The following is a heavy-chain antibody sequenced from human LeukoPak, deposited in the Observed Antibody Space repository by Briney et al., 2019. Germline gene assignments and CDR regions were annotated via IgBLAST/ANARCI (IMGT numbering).Heavy chain of an antibody. V-gene: IGHV4-39*07. D-gene: IGHD1-26*01. J-gene: IGHJ1*01. CDR1: GGSISSSSYY. Sequence: TETLSLTCTVSGGSISSSSYYWGWIRQPPGKGLEWIGSIYFSGSTYYNPSLKGRVTISVDTSKNQFSLKLSSVTAADTAVYYCASAKPEGQWELLPQRWGQGTLVTVSS. CDR3: ASAKPEGQWELLPQR. CDR2: IYFSGST.